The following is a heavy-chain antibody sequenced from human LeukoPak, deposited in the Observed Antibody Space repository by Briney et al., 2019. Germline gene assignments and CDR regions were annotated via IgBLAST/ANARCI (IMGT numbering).Heavy chain of an antibody. CDR3: TRVKYCSGGSCYPLVY. Sequence: GGSLRLSCTASGFTFGAYAMSWVRQAPGKGLEWVGFIRSKAYGGTTEYAASVKGRFTTSRDDSKSIAYLQMNSLKTEDTAVYYCTRVKYCSGGSCYPLVYWGQGTLVTVSS. D-gene: IGHD2-15*01. CDR1: GFTFGAYA. J-gene: IGHJ4*02. CDR2: IRSKAYGGTT. V-gene: IGHV3-49*04.